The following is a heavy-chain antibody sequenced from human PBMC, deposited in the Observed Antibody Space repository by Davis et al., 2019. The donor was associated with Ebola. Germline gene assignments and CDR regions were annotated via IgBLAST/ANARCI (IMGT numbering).Heavy chain of an antibody. D-gene: IGHD6-13*01. J-gene: IGHJ3*01. CDR2: LGLSADT. Sequence: GESLKISCAASGFTFSSYTMHWVRRAPGKGLEWVSTLGLSADTYYADSVKGRFTISRDNSKNTLHLQMNSLGVEDTAIYYCVKDTSSIWFDVWGQGTTVTVSS. V-gene: IGHV3-23*01. CDR3: VKDTSSIWFDV. CDR1: GFTFSSYT.